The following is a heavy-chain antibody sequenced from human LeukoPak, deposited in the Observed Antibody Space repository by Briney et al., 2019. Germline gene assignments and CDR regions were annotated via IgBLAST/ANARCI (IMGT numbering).Heavy chain of an antibody. CDR3: ARWKMKLERNAFDF. CDR1: GFTFRTYW. CDR2: INQDGSEE. D-gene: IGHD6-6*01. V-gene: IGHV3-7*01. J-gene: IGHJ3*01. Sequence: GGSLRLSCAATGFTFRTYWMSWIRQAPGNEPEWVADINQDGSEEYYLQSVQGRFTVSRDNAQNAVFLQMTYLRADDTAVYYCARWKMKLERNAFDFWGQGTVVTVSS.